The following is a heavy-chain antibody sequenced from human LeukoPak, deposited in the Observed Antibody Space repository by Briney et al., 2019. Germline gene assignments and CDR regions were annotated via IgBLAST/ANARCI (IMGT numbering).Heavy chain of an antibody. J-gene: IGHJ4*02. D-gene: IGHD6-13*01. CDR3: ARDERDTYISSWFY. V-gene: IGHV3-7*01. CDR2: IKQDGSVK. Sequence: PSETLSLTCAVYGGSFSGYYWSWIRQAPGKGLEWVANIKQDGSVKQYVDPVKGRFTISRDNAKNSLYLQVNSLRAEDTAVYYCARDERDTYISSWFYWGQGTLVTVSS. CDR1: GGSFSGYY.